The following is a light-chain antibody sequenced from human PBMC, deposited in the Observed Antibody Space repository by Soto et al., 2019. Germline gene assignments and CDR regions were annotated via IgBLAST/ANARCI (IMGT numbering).Light chain of an antibody. CDR1: QNLMHSNGYNY. CDR2: LGS. J-gene: IGKJ1*01. CDR3: MQTLQTPT. Sequence: DIVMTQSPLSLPVTPGEPASISCRSSQNLMHSNGYNYLDWYLQKPGQSPQLLIHLGSNRASGVPDRFSGRGSGTDFTLKICRVEAEDVGVYYCMQTLQTPTFGQGTKVEIK. V-gene: IGKV2-28*01.